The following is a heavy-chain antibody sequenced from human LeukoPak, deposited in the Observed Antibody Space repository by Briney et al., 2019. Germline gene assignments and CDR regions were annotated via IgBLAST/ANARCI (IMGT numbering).Heavy chain of an antibody. Sequence: SETLSLTCTVSGGSISSSSYYWGWIRQPPGKGLEWIGSIYYSGSTNYNPSLKSRVTISVDTSKNQFSLKLSSVTAADTAVYYCAREVPQLERRLSYYYYYMDVWGKGTTVTISS. CDR1: GGSISSSSYY. J-gene: IGHJ6*03. D-gene: IGHD1-1*01. CDR2: IYYSGST. V-gene: IGHV4-39*07. CDR3: AREVPQLERRLSYYYYYMDV.